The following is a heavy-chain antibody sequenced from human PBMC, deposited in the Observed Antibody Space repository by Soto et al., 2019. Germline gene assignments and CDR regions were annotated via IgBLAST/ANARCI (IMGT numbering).Heavy chain of an antibody. D-gene: IGHD3-10*01. J-gene: IGHJ4*02. CDR3: AREWDRRAYGWFDY. CDR2: IYHSGTF. Sequence: SETLSLTCTVSSGSMSSYYWSWSRQPPWKGLEWIGHIYHSGTFNYNPSLQSRVTISLDTSRNQFSLKLSSVTAADTAVYFCAREWDRRAYGWFDYRGTGTLVTVSS. V-gene: IGHV4-59*01. CDR1: SGSMSSYY.